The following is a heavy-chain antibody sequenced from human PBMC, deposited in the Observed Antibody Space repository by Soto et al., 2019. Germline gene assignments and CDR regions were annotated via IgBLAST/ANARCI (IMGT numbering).Heavy chain of an antibody. CDR3: AMAGGIATAGAFNY. J-gene: IGHJ4*02. V-gene: IGHV3-23*01. CDR2: ISGSGGST. CDR1: GFTFSSYA. Sequence: EVQLLESGGGLVQPGGSLRLSCAASGFTFSSYAMSWVRQAPGKGLEWVSAISGSGGSTYYADSVKGRFTISRDSSKNTLDLQMNSLRAEDTAVYYCAMAGGIATAGAFNYWGKGTLVTVSS. D-gene: IGHD6-13*01.